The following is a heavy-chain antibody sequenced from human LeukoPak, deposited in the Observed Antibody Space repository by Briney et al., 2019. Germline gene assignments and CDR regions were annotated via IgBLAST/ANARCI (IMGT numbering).Heavy chain of an antibody. J-gene: IGHJ4*02. CDR2: IYYRGST. CDR3: ARLSSYSSGHYYSDY. Sequence: XKTLSLTCTVSGGSISSDYWSWIRQPPGKGLEWIGYIYYRGSTNYNPSLKSRVTISVDTSKNQFSLKLSSVTAADTAVYYCARLSSYSSGHYYSDYWGQGTLVTVSS. D-gene: IGHD3-22*01. CDR1: GGSISSDY. V-gene: IGHV4-59*01.